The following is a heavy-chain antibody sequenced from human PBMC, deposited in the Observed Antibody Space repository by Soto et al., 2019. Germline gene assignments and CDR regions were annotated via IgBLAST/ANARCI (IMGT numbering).Heavy chain of an antibody. CDR3: ARATRNSGYHDALDI. CDR1: GYTFTSCG. CDR2: ISAYNGNT. Sequence: ASVKVSCKASGYTFTSCGISWVRQAPGQGLEWMGWISAYNGNTNYAQKLQGRVTMTTDTSTSTAYMELRSLRSDDTAVYYCARATRNSGYHDALDIWGKGTMVTVSS. V-gene: IGHV1-18*01. D-gene: IGHD5-12*01. J-gene: IGHJ3*02.